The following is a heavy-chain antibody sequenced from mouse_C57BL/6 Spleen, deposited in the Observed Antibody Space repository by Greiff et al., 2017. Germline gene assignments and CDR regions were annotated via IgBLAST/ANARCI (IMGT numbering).Heavy chain of an antibody. D-gene: IGHD4-1*01. CDR3: ARLGPGFAY. V-gene: IGHV1-64*01. CDR1: GYTFTSYW. J-gene: IGHJ3*01. CDR2: IHPNSGST. Sequence: QVQLQQPGAELVKPGASVKLSCKASGYTFTSYWMHWVKQRPGQGLEWIGMIHPNSGSTNYNEKFKSKATLTVDKSSITAYMQLNSLTSEDSAVYYCARLGPGFAYWGQGTLVTVSA.